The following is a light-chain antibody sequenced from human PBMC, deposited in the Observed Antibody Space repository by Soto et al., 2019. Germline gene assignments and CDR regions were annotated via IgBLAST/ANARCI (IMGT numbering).Light chain of an antibody. J-gene: IGLJ1*01. V-gene: IGLV2-11*01. CDR3: CSYAGSVYV. Sequence: QSVLTQPRSLSGSPGQSVTIPCTGTISDVGGYNYVSWYQEHPGKAPKLMIYDVSKRPSGVPDRFSGSKSGNTASLTISGLQAEDEADYYCCSYAGSVYVFGTGTKVTVL. CDR2: DVS. CDR1: ISDVGGYNY.